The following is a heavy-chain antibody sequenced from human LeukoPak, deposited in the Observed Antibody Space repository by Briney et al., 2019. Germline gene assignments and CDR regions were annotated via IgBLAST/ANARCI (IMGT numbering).Heavy chain of an antibody. J-gene: IGHJ5*02. CDR2: IYYSGST. CDR3: ARFTNDWFDP. Sequence: SETLSLTCTVSGGSISSYYWSWIRQPPGKGLEWIGYIYYSGSTNYNPSLKSRVTISVDTSKNQFSLKLSSVTAADTAVYYRARFTNDWFDPWGQGTLVTVPS. V-gene: IGHV4-59*01. CDR1: GGSISSYY. D-gene: IGHD2-8*01.